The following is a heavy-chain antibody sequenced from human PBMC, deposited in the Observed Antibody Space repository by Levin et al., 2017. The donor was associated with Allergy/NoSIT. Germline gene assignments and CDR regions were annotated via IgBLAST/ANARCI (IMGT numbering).Heavy chain of an antibody. J-gene: IGHJ5*01. Sequence: GESLKISCEASGFTFSTHGMYWVRQAPGKGLEWVALISSGGGNAYYAESVKGRFSVSRDDSKNTLFLQMNSLRGDDTAIYYCANPFWSNTPWFDSWGQGTLVTVSS. CDR3: ANPFWSNTPWFDS. D-gene: IGHD3-3*01. V-gene: IGHV3-30*18. CDR1: GFTFSTHG. CDR2: ISSGGGNA.